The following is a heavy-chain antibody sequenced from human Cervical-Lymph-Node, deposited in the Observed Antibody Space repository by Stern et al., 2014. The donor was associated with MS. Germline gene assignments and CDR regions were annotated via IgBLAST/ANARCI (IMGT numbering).Heavy chain of an antibody. Sequence: HLVESGPEVKKPGTSVKVSCKASGFTFTSSAVQWVRQARGQRLEWIGWIVVGSGNTNYAQKFQERVTITRDMSTSTAYMELSSLRSEDTAVYYCAAVPDYYDSSGSDAFDIWGQGTMVTVSS. CDR2: IVVGSGNT. J-gene: IGHJ3*02. CDR1: GFTFTSSA. D-gene: IGHD3-22*01. CDR3: AAVPDYYDSSGSDAFDI. V-gene: IGHV1-58*01.